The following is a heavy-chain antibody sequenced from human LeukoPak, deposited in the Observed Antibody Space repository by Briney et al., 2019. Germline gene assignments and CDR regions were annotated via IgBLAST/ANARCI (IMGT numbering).Heavy chain of an antibody. V-gene: IGHV5-10-1*01. CDR2: IDPSDSYT. Sequence: NRGESLRISCKGSGYRFTSYWISWVRQMPGKGLEWMGRIDPSDSYTNYSPSFQGHVTVSADKSISTAYLQWSSLKASDTAMYYCARAGGSSRWFDPWGQGTLVTVSS. J-gene: IGHJ5*02. D-gene: IGHD6-13*01. CDR3: ARAGGSSRWFDP. CDR1: GYRFTSYW.